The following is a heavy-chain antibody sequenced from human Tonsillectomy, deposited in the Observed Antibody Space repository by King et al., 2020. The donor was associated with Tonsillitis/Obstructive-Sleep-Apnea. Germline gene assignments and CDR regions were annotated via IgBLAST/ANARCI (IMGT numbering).Heavy chain of an antibody. Sequence: VQLVESGGGLVQPGGSLRLSCAASGVTFSDHYMDWVRQAPGKGLEWVGRTRNKASSYSTEYAASVKGRFTISRDDSKNSLYLQVNTLRTDDTAVYYCARVSGSYYLDYWGQGTLVTVSS. D-gene: IGHD1-26*01. J-gene: IGHJ4*02. CDR1: GVTFSDHY. CDR2: TRNKASSYST. CDR3: ARVSGSYYLDY. V-gene: IGHV3-72*01.